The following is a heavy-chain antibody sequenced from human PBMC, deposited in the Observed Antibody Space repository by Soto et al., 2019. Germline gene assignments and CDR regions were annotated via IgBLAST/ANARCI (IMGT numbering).Heavy chain of an antibody. CDR3: ARAFSGFNFDY. Sequence: EVQLVESGGGLVQPGGSLRLACAASGFTFSSYDMHWVRQATAKGLEWVSAIGTAGDTYYPGSVKGRFTISRENAKNSLYLQMNSLRAGDTAVYYCARAFSGFNFDYWGQGTLVTVSS. CDR2: IGTAGDT. V-gene: IGHV3-13*01. J-gene: IGHJ4*02. CDR1: GFTFSSYD. D-gene: IGHD3-10*01.